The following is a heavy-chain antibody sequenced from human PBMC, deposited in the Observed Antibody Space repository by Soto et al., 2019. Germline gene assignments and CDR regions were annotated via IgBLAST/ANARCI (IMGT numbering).Heavy chain of an antibody. J-gene: IGHJ5*02. Sequence: EVQLVESGGGLVQPGGSLRLSCAASGFTFSSYSMKWVRQAPGKGLEWVSYISSSSSTIYYADSVKGRFTISRDNDKNSLYLQMNSLRAEDTAVYYCAREYCSSTSCLNWFDPWGQGTLVTVSS. CDR3: AREYCSSTSCLNWFDP. CDR2: ISSSSSTI. CDR1: GFTFSSYS. D-gene: IGHD2-2*01. V-gene: IGHV3-48*01.